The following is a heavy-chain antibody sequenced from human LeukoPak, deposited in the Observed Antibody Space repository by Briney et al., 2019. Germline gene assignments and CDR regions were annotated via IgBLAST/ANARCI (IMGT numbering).Heavy chain of an antibody. Sequence: ASVKVSCKASGYTFTSYDINWVRQATGQGLEWMGWMNPNSGNTGYALKFQGRVTITRNTSISTAYMELSSLRSEDTAVYYCARELSSRRSGFNWFDPWGQGTLVTVSS. CDR1: GYTFTSYD. CDR2: MNPNSGNT. CDR3: ARELSSRRSGFNWFDP. D-gene: IGHD5-12*01. V-gene: IGHV1-8*03. J-gene: IGHJ5*02.